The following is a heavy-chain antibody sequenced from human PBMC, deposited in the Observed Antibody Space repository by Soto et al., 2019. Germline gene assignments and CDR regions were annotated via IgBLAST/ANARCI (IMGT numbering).Heavy chain of an antibody. CDR1: CYTFTSYF. V-gene: IGHV1-18*01. CDR3: ARVGYYYDSSGYYTTDYYGMDV. CDR2: ISAYNGNT. D-gene: IGHD3-22*01. Sequence: SSVKVSCEACCYTFTSYFICWGRQGPGRGLDWMGWISAYNGNTNYAQKLQGRVTMTTDTSTSTAYMELRSLRSDDTAVYYCARVGYYYDSSGYYTTDYYGMDVWGQGTTVTVSS. J-gene: IGHJ6*02.